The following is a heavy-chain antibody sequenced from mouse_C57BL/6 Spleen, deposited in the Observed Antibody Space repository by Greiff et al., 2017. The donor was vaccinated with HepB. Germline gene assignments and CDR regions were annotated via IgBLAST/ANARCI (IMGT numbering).Heavy chain of an antibody. Sequence: QVHVKQPGAELVKPGASVKMSCKASGYTFTSYWITWVKQRPGQGLEWIGDIYPGSGSTNYNEKFKSKATLTVDTSSSTAYMQLSSLTSEDSAVYYCARRDYGSSYGDYWGQGTTLTVSS. CDR1: GYTFTSYW. J-gene: IGHJ2*01. CDR3: ARRDYGSSYGDY. D-gene: IGHD1-1*01. V-gene: IGHV1-55*01. CDR2: IYPGSGST.